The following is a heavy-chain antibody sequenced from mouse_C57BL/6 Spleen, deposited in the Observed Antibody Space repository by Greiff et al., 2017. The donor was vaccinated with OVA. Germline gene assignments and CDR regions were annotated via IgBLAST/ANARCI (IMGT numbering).Heavy chain of an antibody. J-gene: IGHJ1*03. CDR2: ISDGGSYT. V-gene: IGHV5-4*03. Sequence: DVKLVESGGGLVKPGGSLKLSCAASGFTFSSYAMSWVRQTPEKRLEWVATISDGGSYTYYPDNVKGSFTISRDNAKNNLYLKMSHLKSEDTAMDYCARGERCITTVEGVWGTGTTVTVSS. CDR3: ARGERCITTVEGV. D-gene: IGHD1-1*01. CDR1: GFTFSSYA.